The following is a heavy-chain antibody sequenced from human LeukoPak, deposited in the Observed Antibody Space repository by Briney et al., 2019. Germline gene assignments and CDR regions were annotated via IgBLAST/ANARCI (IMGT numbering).Heavy chain of an antibody. V-gene: IGHV3-23*01. CDR3: AKGGGWIQFHYFDY. J-gene: IGHJ4*02. Sequence: GGSLRLSCTASGFTFSSYAMSWVRKAPGQGLERVSAISGSGGSTYYADSVKGRVTISKENSKNTLYRQMSRARGEDPALYYSAKGGGWIQFHYFDYWGQGTLVTVSS. D-gene: IGHD5-24*01. CDR1: GFTFSSYA. CDR2: ISGSGGST.